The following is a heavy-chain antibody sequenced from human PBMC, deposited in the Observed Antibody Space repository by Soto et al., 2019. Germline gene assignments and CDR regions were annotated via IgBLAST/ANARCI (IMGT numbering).Heavy chain of an antibody. V-gene: IGHV3-21*01. D-gene: IGHD6-13*01. CDR3: TRDASRDSSARGWFDP. J-gene: IGHJ5*02. Sequence: GGSLRLSCAASGFTFRSVTMNWVRQAPGKGLEWVSTISSNSADIYYTDAVRGRFTISRANAKNSLHLPMNRQRAEDTAVYYCTRDASRDSSARGWFDPWGPGTLVTVSS. CDR2: ISSNSADI. CDR1: GFTFRSVT.